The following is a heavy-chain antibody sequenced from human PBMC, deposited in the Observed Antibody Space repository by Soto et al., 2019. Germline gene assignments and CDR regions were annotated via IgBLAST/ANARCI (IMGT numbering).Heavy chain of an antibody. D-gene: IGHD2-2*01. CDR1: GGSISSGDYY. V-gene: IGHV4-30-4*01. J-gene: IGHJ3*01. CDR2: IYYSGST. CDR3: VRGDPGACSSTSCRDAFDL. Sequence: QVQLQESGPGLVKPSQTLSLTCTVSGGSISSGDYYWNWIRQPPGKGLEWIGSIYYSGSTYHSPSLKSRFTISVGTSKNQFALKLSSVTAADTAVYYCVRGDPGACSSTSCRDAFDLWGRGTMVAVSS.